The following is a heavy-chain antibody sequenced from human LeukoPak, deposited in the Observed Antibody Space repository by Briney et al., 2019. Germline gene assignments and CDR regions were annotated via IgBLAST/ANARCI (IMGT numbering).Heavy chain of an antibody. J-gene: IGHJ4*02. Sequence: GGSLRLSCAASGFTFSSYAMSWVRQAPGKGLEWVSAISGSGGSTYYADSVKGRFTISRDNSKNTLYLQMNSLRAEDTAVYYCARSPVPIAAAGIIFFDYWGQGTLVTVSS. CDR3: ARSPVPIAAAGIIFFDY. CDR1: GFTFSSYA. D-gene: IGHD6-13*01. V-gene: IGHV3-23*01. CDR2: ISGSGGST.